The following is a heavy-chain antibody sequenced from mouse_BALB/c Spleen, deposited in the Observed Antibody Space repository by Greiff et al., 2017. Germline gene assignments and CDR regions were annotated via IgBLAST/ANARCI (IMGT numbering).Heavy chain of an antibody. Sequence: VQLKESGPELMKPGASVKISCKASGYSFTSYYMHWVKQSHGKSLEWIGYIDPFNGGTSYNQKFKGKATLTVDKSSSTAYMHLSSLTSEDSAVYYCAREDDGYAMDYWGQGTSVTVSS. CDR2: IDPFNGGT. D-gene: IGHD2-3*01. CDR3: AREDDGYAMDY. J-gene: IGHJ4*01. CDR1: GYSFTSYY. V-gene: IGHV1S135*01.